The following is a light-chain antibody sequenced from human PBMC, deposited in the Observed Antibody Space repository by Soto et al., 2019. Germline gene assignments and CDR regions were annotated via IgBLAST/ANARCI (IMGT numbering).Light chain of an antibody. CDR3: TSYAGSDTFV. CDR1: SSDVGGFNF. CDR2: DVS. V-gene: IGLV2-8*01. Sequence: QSVLTQPPSASGSLGQSVTISCAGSSSDVGGFNFVSWYQQHPGKAPKLIIYDVSKRPSGVPDRFSGSKSGNTASLTVSGLQAEDESDYYCTSYAGSDTFVFGTGTKLTVL. J-gene: IGLJ1*01.